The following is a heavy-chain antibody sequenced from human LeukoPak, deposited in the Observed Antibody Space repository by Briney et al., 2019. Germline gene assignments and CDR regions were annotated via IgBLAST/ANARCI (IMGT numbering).Heavy chain of an antibody. D-gene: IGHD3-22*01. J-gene: IGHJ6*02. V-gene: IGHV1-58*01. Sequence: SVKASCKASGFTFTSSAVQWVRQARGQRLEWIGWVVVGSGNTNYAQKFQERVTITRDMSTSTAYMELSSLRSEDTAVYYCAAGHYYDSSGYYRIYYYYGMDVWGQGTTVTVSS. CDR2: VVVGSGNT. CDR1: GFTFTSSA. CDR3: AAGHYYDSSGYYRIYYYYGMDV.